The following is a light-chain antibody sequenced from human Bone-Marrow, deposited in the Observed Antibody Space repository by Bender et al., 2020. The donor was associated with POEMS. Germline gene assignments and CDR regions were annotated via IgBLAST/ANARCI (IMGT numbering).Light chain of an antibody. Sequence: SELTQDPAVSVALGQTVTMTCQGDSLRSYYATWYQQKPGQAPVLVIFGNNKRPSGVPDRFSGSKSGNTASLTISGLQPEDEADYFCCSYAGRYTLLFGGGTKLTVL. CDR2: GNN. J-gene: IGLJ2*01. CDR3: CSYAGRYTLL. CDR1: SLRSYY. V-gene: IGLV3-19*01.